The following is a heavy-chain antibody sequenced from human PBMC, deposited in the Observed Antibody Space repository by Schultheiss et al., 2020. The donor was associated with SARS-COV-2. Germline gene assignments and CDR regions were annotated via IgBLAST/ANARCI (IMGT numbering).Heavy chain of an antibody. J-gene: IGHJ6*02. V-gene: IGHV2-70*11. Sequence: SGPTLVKPTQTLTLTCTFSGFSLSTSGVGVGWIRQPPGKALEWLARIDWDDDKYYSTSLKTRLTISKDTSKNQVVLTMTNMDPVDTATYYCARIRFGWFPHGGMDVWGQGTTVTVSS. CDR2: IDWDDDK. CDR3: ARIRFGWFPHGGMDV. CDR1: GFSLSTSGVG. D-gene: IGHD3-9*01.